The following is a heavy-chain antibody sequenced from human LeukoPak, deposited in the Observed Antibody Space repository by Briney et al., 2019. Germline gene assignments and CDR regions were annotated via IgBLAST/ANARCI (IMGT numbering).Heavy chain of an antibody. D-gene: IGHD3-22*01. CDR3: ARGSGQYYYDSSGYFS. CDR1: GGSISSGDYY. CDR2: IYYSGST. Sequence: SETLSLTCTVSGGSISSGDYYWSWIRQPPGKGLEWIGYIYYSGSTYYNPSLKSRVTISVDTSKNQFSLKLSSVTAADTAVYYCARGSGQYYYDSSGYFSWGQGTLVTVSS. J-gene: IGHJ4*02. V-gene: IGHV4-30-4*01.